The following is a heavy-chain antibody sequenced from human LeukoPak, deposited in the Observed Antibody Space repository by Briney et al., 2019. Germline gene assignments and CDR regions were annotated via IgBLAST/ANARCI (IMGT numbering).Heavy chain of an antibody. CDR2: IYYSGST. CDR3: ARRGYGDTWFDP. D-gene: IGHD4-17*01. J-gene: IGHJ5*02. V-gene: IGHV4-59*08. CDR1: GGSISGNL. Sequence: SETLSLTCTVSGGSISGNLWSWIRQPPGKGLEYIGYIYYSGSTNYNPSLKSRVTISVDTSKNQFSLKLSSVTAADTAVYYCARRGYGDTWFDPWGQGTLVTVSS.